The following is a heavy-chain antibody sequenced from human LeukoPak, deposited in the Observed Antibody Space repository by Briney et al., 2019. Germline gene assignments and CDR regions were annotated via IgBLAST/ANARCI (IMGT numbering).Heavy chain of an antibody. CDR3: ARENWNYAREFDY. V-gene: IGHV1-8*01. D-gene: IGHD1-7*01. CDR2: MNPNSGNT. CDR1: GYTFTSYD. J-gene: IGHJ4*02. Sequence: ASVKVSCKASGYTFTSYDISWVRQATGQGLEWMGWMNPNSGNTGYAQKFQGRVTMTRNTSISTAYMELSSLRSEDTAVYYCARENWNYAREFDYWGQGTLVTVSS.